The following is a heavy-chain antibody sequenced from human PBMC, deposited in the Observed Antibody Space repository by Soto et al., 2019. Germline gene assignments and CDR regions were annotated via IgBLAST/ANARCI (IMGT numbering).Heavy chain of an antibody. V-gene: IGHV1-69*12. CDR2: LIPIFGTA. Sequence: QVQLVQSGAEVKKPGSSVKVSCKASGGTFSSYALSWVRQAPGQGLEWMGGLIPIFGTADYAQKFQGRVTITADDSTSTAYMELSSLRSEATAVYYCASHPIPYYYYGMDVWGPATTVTGSS. CDR1: GGTFSSYA. J-gene: IGHJ6*02. D-gene: IGHD2-2*02. CDR3: ASHPIPYYYYGMDV.